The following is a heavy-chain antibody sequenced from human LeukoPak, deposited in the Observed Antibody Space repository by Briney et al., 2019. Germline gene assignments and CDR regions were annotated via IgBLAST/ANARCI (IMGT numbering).Heavy chain of an antibody. V-gene: IGHV5-10-1*01. Sequence: GESLKISCKGSGYSFTSYWISWVRQMPGKGLEWMGRIDPSDSYINYSPSFQGHVTISADKSISTAYLQWSSLKASDTAMYYCARHAEGQPQQLGYYGMDVWGKGTTVTVSS. D-gene: IGHD5-24*01. CDR1: GYSFTSYW. CDR3: ARHAEGQPQQLGYYGMDV. CDR2: IDPSDSYI. J-gene: IGHJ6*04.